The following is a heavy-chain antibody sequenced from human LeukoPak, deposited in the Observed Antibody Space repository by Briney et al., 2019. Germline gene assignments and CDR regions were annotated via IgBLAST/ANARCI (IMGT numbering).Heavy chain of an antibody. CDR1: GVSISSGGYY. CDR3: ARGAGTIGIAARGAWFDP. CDR2: IYHSGST. V-gene: IGHV4-30-2*02. D-gene: IGHD6-6*01. Sequence: SETLSLTCTVSGVSISSGGYYWSWLRQPPGKGLEWIGYIYHSGSTYYNPSLKSRVTISVDRSKNQFSLKLSSVTAADTAVYYCARGAGTIGIAARGAWFDPWGQGTLVTVSS. J-gene: IGHJ5*02.